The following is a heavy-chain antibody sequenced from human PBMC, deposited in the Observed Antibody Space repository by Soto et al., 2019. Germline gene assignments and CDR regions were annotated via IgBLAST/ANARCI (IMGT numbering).Heavy chain of an antibody. J-gene: IGHJ4*02. Sequence: EAQLVESGGGLVQPGGSLRLSCSASGFTFSSYAMHWVRQAPGKGLQYVSSISSNGGSTYYADSVKGRFTISRDNCENTLYLQMSSLRSEDTAVYYCVKDRWVDYWGQGIKVTVSS. V-gene: IGHV3-64D*06. CDR2: ISSNGGST. CDR1: GFTFSSYA. D-gene: IGHD6-13*01. CDR3: VKDRWVDY.